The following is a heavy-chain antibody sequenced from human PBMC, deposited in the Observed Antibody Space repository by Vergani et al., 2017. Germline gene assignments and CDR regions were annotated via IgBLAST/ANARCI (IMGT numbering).Heavy chain of an antibody. CDR3: ARAAARTLYGMDV. CDR1: GGSISSGGYY. CDR2: IYYSGST. D-gene: IGHD6-13*01. Sequence: QVQLQESGPGLVKPSQTLSLTCTVSGGSISSGGYYWSWIRQHPGKGLEWMGYIYYSGSTYYNPSLKSRVTISVDTSKNQFSLKLSSVTAADTAVYDCARAAARTLYGMDVWGQGTTVTVSS. J-gene: IGHJ6*02. V-gene: IGHV4-31*03.